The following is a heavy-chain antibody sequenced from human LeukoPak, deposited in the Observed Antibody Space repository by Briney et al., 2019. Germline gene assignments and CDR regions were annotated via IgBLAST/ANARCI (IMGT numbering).Heavy chain of an antibody. J-gene: IGHJ4*01. CDR1: GFTLSSYV. D-gene: IGHD6-13*01. CDR3: AKDHGAASGDFDY. V-gene: IGHV3-23*01. CDR2: IIGSGSDT. Sequence: GGSLRLSCETSGFTLSSYVMNWVRQAPGKGLAWVSCIIGSGSDTYYADAVKGRFSISRDNSKNTVFLQMNSLRVEDTAVYYCAKDHGAASGDFDYWGQGTLVTVSS.